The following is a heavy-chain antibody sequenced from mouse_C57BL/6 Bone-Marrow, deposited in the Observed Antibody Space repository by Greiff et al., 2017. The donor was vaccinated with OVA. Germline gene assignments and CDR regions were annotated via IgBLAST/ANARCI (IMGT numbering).Heavy chain of an antibody. CDR2: IYPRSGNT. J-gene: IGHJ2*01. CDR3: ARSRTTVVATWDFDY. V-gene: IGHV1-81*01. CDR1: GYTFTSYG. D-gene: IGHD1-1*01. Sequence: QVQLQQSGAELARPGASVKLSCKASGYTFTSYGISWVKQRTGQGLEWIGEIYPRSGNTYYNEKFKGKATLTAEKSSSTAYMELRSLTSEDSAVYFCARSRTTVVATWDFDYWGQGTTLTVSS.